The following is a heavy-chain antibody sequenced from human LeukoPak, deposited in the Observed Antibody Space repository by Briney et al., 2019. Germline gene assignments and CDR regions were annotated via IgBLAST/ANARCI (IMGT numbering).Heavy chain of an antibody. CDR1: GGSISSSSYY. CDR3: ARSYDSSGYYPYYFDY. CDR2: IYYSGST. J-gene: IGHJ4*02. Sequence: SETLSLTCTVSGGSISSSSYYWGWIRQPPGKGLEWIGYIYYSGSTNYNPSLKSRVTISVDTSKNQFSLKLSSVTAADTAVYYCARSYDSSGYYPYYFDYWGQGTLVTVSS. D-gene: IGHD3-22*01. V-gene: IGHV4-61*05.